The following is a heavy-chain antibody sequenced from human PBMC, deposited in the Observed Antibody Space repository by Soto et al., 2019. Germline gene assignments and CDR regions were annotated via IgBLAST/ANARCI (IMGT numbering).Heavy chain of an antibody. J-gene: IGHJ4*02. V-gene: IGHV1-2*04. CDR2: INPNSGGT. CDR3: AREKDRTRRVHFDY. Sequence: ASVKVSCKASGYTFTGYYMHCVRQAPGQGLEWMGWINPNSGGTNYAQKFQGWVTMTRDTSISTAYMELSRLRSDDTAVYYCAREKDRTRRVHFDYWGQGTLVTVSS. CDR1: GYTFTGYY.